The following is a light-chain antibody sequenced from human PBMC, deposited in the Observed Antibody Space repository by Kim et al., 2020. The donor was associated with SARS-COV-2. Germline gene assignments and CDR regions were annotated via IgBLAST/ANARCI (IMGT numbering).Light chain of an antibody. Sequence: ITISCTGTSSDVGGYNYGSWYQQHPGKAPKLMIYDVSNRPSGVSNRFSGSKSGNTASLTISGLQAEDEADYYCSSYTSSSTPYVVFGGGTQLTVL. J-gene: IGLJ2*01. CDR1: SSDVGGYNY. CDR3: SSYTSSSTPYVV. CDR2: DVS. V-gene: IGLV2-14*03.